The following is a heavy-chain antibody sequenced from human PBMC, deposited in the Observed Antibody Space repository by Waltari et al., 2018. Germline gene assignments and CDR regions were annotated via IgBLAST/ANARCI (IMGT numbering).Heavy chain of an antibody. CDR3: IKDIASCGELRAMDV. Sequence: EMQVVESGGGWVQPGGSLRLSCAASGFTFTDYAMHWVRQAPGKVLGWVCGISWDRASIVYGDSVKGRVTVSRDNAKNSLFLQMNSLRDEDTALYYCIKDIASCGELRAMDVWGRGTTVTVSS. V-gene: IGHV3-9*01. CDR1: GFTFTDYA. CDR2: ISWDRASI. D-gene: IGHD3-10*01. J-gene: IGHJ6*02.